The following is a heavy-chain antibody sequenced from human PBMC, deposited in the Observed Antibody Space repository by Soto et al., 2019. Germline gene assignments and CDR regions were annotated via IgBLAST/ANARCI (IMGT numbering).Heavy chain of an antibody. D-gene: IGHD3-22*01. CDR2: IWYDGSNK. Sequence: QVQLVESGGGVVQPGRSLRLSCAASGFTFSSYGMHWVRQAPGKGLEWVAVIWYDGSNKYYADYVKGRFTISRDNTKNTLYLQMNSLRAEDTAVYYCARAFYYYDSSGYYYLGDYWGQGTLVTVSS. J-gene: IGHJ4*02. CDR1: GFTFSSYG. CDR3: ARAFYYYDSSGYYYLGDY. V-gene: IGHV3-33*01.